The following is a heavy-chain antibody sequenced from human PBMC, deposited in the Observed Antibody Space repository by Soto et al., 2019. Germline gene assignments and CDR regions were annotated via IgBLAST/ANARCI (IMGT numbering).Heavy chain of an antibody. CDR1: GGTFSSYA. V-gene: IGHV1-69*13. CDR3: ARPRIAVAGNWFDP. Sequence: GASVKVSCKASGGTFSSYAISWVRQAPGQGLEWMGGIIPIFGTANYAQKFQGRVTITADESTSTAYMELSSLRSEGTAVYYCARPRIAVAGNWFDPWGQGTLVTVSS. CDR2: IIPIFGTA. D-gene: IGHD6-19*01. J-gene: IGHJ5*02.